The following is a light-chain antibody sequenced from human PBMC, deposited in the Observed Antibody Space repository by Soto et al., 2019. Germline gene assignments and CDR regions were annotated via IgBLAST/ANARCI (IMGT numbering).Light chain of an antibody. CDR3: EQRDNWPWT. V-gene: IGKV3-11*01. CDR2: DAS. Sequence: ETVLTQSPATLSLSPGERATLSCRASQTIRRNLAWYQHKPGQAPRLLIYDASNRATGIPGRFSGSGSGTAFTLTISNLEPEDFAVYYCEQRDNWPWTFGQGAKVEIE. CDR1: QTIRRN. J-gene: IGKJ1*01.